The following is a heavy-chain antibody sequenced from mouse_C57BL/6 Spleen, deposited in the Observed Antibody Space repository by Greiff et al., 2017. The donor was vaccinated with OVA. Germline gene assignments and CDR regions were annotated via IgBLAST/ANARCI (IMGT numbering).Heavy chain of an antibody. D-gene: IGHD2-10*01. CDR1: GYTFTDYE. CDR3: TRKPAYSGNAMDY. V-gene: IGHV1-15*01. Sequence: VQLQESGAELVRPGASVTLSCKASGYTFTDYEMHWVKQTPVHGLEWIGAIDPETGGTAYNQKFKGKAILTADKSSSTAYMGLRSLTSEDSAVYYCTRKPAYSGNAMDYWGQGTSVTVSS. J-gene: IGHJ4*01. CDR2: IDPETGGT.